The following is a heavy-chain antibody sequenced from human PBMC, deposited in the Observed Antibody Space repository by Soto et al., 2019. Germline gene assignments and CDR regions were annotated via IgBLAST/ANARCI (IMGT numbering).Heavy chain of an antibody. CDR3: ATERSGYYNPLDY. V-gene: IGHV1-46*03. Sequence: QVQLVQSGAEVKKPGASVKVSCKASGYTFTSYYMHWVRQAPGQGLEWMGIINPSGGSTGYAQKFQRRVTITRDTSTSTVYMELSRLRSEDTAVYYCATERSGYYNPLDYCGQGTLVTVSS. CDR1: GYTFTSYY. J-gene: IGHJ4*02. D-gene: IGHD3-3*01. CDR2: INPSGGST.